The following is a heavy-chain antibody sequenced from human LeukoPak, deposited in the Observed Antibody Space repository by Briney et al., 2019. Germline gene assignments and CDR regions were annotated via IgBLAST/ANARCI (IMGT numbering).Heavy chain of an antibody. CDR1: GYSFTRYW. Sequence: GESLKISCKGSGYSFTRYWIGWVRQMPGKGLEWMGIIYPGDSDTGYSPSFQGQVTISADKSISTAYLQWSSLKASDTAMYYCARPVGGGYGGASFDYWGQGTLVTVSS. CDR2: IYPGDSDT. J-gene: IGHJ4*02. D-gene: IGHD5-12*01. V-gene: IGHV5-51*01. CDR3: ARPVGGGYGGASFDY.